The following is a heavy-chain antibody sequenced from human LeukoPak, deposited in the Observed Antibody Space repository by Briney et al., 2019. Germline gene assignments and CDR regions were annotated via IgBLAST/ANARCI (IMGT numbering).Heavy chain of an antibody. Sequence: GGSLRLSCAASGFTFSSYAMSWVRQAPGKGLEWVSAISGSGGSTYYADSVKGRFTISRDNSKNTLYLQMNSLRAEDTAVYYCAKGKWGLLISYYFDYWGQGTLVTVSS. D-gene: IGHD1-26*01. CDR2: ISGSGGST. V-gene: IGHV3-23*01. CDR1: GFTFSSYA. J-gene: IGHJ4*02. CDR3: AKGKWGLLISYYFDY.